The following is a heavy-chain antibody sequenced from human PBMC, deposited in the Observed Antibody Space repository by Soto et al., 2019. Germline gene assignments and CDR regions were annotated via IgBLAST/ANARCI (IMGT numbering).Heavy chain of an antibody. CDR2: LYNSGST. CDR3: ARLEYSTSSRDY. Sequence: SETLSLTCTVSGVSVISGSYYWSWIRQPPGKGLEWIGYLYNSGSTSYNPSLKSRVTISVDTSKNQFSLKLSSVTAADTAVYYCARLEYSTSSRDYWGEGTLVTVSS. V-gene: IGHV4-61*01. D-gene: IGHD6-6*01. CDR1: GVSVISGSYY. J-gene: IGHJ4*02.